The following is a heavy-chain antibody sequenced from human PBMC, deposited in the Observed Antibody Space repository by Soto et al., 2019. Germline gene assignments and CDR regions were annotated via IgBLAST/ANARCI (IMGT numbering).Heavy chain of an antibody. CDR2: ISYDGSNK. CDR3: AKDLSIQLVPGSWFDP. J-gene: IGHJ5*02. Sequence: QVQLVGSGGGVVQPGRSLRLSCAASGFTFSSYGMHWVRQAPGKGLEWVAVISYDGSNKYYADSVKGRFTISRDNSKNTLYLQMNSLRAEDTAVYYCAKDLSIQLVPGSWFDPWGQGTLVTVSS. V-gene: IGHV3-30*18. CDR1: GFTFSSYG. D-gene: IGHD6-13*01.